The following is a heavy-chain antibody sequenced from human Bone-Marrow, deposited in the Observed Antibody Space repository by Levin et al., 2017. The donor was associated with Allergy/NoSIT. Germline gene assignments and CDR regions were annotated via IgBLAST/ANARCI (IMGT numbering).Heavy chain of an antibody. CDR1: GASIINENYY. CDR3: ARHDWGVSSAFEI. CDR2: VFYSGTT. Sequence: SETLSLTCTVSGASIINENYYWGWIRQPPGKGLEWIGSVFYSGTTSCNPSLKIRVTISVDTSKNQFSLNLTSVTAADTAIYYCARHDWGVSSAFEIWGQGTMVTVSS. J-gene: IGHJ3*02. D-gene: IGHD3-16*01. V-gene: IGHV4-39*01.